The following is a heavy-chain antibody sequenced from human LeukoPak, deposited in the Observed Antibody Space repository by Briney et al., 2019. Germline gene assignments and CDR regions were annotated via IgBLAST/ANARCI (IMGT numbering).Heavy chain of an antibody. D-gene: IGHD1-26*01. CDR1: GFTFSSYW. CDR2: IKQNGGEK. CDR3: ARQPLWEPRAYYYFDY. V-gene: IGHV3-7*01. Sequence: PGGSLRLSCGVSGFTFSSYWMNWVRQAPGKGLEWVASIKQNGGEKSYVDSVKGRFTISRDNAKNSLYLQMSSLRAEDTAVYYCARQPLWEPRAYYYFDYWGQGTLVTVSS. J-gene: IGHJ4*02.